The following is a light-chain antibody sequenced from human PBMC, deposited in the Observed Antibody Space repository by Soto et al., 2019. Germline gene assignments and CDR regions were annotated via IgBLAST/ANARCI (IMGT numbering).Light chain of an antibody. CDR1: SSNIGANND. CDR3: QSYDNSLSARYC. J-gene: IGLJ1*01. CDR2: ANT. Sequence: QSVLTQPLSVSGAPGQRVTISCTGSSSNIGANNDFHWHQQRPGSAPKLLIFANTNRPSGVPDRFSGSKSGTSASLAITGLHAEDDGDYDCQSYDNSLSARYCFGTGTKVTVL. V-gene: IGLV1-40*01.